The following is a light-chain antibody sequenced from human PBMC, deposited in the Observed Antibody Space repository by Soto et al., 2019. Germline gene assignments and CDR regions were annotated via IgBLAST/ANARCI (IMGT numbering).Light chain of an antibody. CDR3: QQRVT. Sequence: DIQMTQSPSSLSASVGDRVTITCRASQSISSYLNWYQQKPGKAPKLLLYAASNLQTGVPSRFSGSGYGTDFTLPISSLQPEEFATYYCQQRVTFGPGTKVDIK. CDR2: AAS. J-gene: IGKJ3*01. CDR1: QSISSY. V-gene: IGKV1-39*01.